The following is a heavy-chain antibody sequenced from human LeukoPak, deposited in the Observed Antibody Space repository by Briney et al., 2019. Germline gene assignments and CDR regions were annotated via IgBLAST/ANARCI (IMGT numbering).Heavy chain of an antibody. CDR2: IYYSGST. J-gene: IGHJ4*02. CDR3: ARSLRRVRPYYYFDY. D-gene: IGHD1-1*01. CDR1: GGSISSGGYY. V-gene: IGHV4-31*03. Sequence: SETLSLTCTVSGGSISSGGYYWSWIRQHPGKGLEWIGYIYYSGSTYYNPSLKSRVTISVDTSKNQFSLKLSSVTAADTAVYYCARSLRRVRPYYYFDYWGQGTLVTVSS.